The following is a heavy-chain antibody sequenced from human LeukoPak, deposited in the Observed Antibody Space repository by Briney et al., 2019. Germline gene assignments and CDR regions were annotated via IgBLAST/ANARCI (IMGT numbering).Heavy chain of an antibody. Sequence: ASVKVSCKASGYTFTSYNMHWVRQAPGQGLEWMGIINPSDSSTTYAQNFRGRVTMTRDTSTSTLYMELSSLRSDDTAVYYCARGSIVVVVAALYNWFDPWGQGTLVTVSS. V-gene: IGHV1-46*01. CDR3: ARGSIVVVVAALYNWFDP. J-gene: IGHJ5*02. CDR1: GYTFTSYN. CDR2: INPSDSST. D-gene: IGHD2-15*01.